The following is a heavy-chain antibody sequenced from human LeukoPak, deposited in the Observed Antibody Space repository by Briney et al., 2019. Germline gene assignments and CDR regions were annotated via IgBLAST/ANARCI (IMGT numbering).Heavy chain of an antibody. Sequence: SETLSLTCAVYGGSFSGYYWSWIRQPPGKWLEWIGEINHSGSTNYNPSLKSRVTISVDTSKNQFSLKLSSVTAADTAVYYCARARRGIVLMVYAHVFDYWGQGTLVTVSS. CDR3: ARARRGIVLMVYAHVFDY. V-gene: IGHV4-34*01. J-gene: IGHJ4*02. CDR2: INHSGST. CDR1: GGSFSGYY. D-gene: IGHD2-8*01.